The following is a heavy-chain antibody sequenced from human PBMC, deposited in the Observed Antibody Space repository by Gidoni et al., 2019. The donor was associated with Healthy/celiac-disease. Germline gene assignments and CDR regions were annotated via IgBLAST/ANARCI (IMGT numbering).Heavy chain of an antibody. Sequence: QLVQSGAEVKKPGSSVKVSCKASGGTFSSYAISWVRQAPGQGLEWMGGIIPIFGTANYAQKFQGRVTITADESTSTAYMELSSLRSEDTAVYYCAGAFCSSTSCYVISGSSWYRFDYWGQGTLVTVSS. V-gene: IGHV1-69*01. D-gene: IGHD2-2*01. CDR2: IIPIFGTA. J-gene: IGHJ4*02. CDR3: AGAFCSSTSCYVISGSSWYRFDY. CDR1: GGTFSSYA.